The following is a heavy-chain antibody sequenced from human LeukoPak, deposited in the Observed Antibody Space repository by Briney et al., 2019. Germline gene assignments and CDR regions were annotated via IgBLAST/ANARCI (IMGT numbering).Heavy chain of an antibody. J-gene: IGHJ4*02. V-gene: IGHV4-59*08. CDR1: GGSISSYY. CDR2: IYYSGST. Sequence: SETLSLTCTVSGGSISSYYCSWIRQPPGKGLEWIGYIYYSGSTNYNPSLKSRVTISVDTSKNQFSLKLSSVTAADTAVYYCARHASYSSSWTDFDYWGQGTLVTVSS. D-gene: IGHD6-13*01. CDR3: ARHASYSSSWTDFDY.